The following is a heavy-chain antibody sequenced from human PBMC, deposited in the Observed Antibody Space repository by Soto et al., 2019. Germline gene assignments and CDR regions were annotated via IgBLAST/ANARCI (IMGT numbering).Heavy chain of an antibody. J-gene: IGHJ4*02. CDR2: ISWNSGNI. CDR1: GFTFHESA. D-gene: IGHD5-18*01. V-gene: IGHV3-9*01. CDR3: VRSKGGYSYGTPFDY. Sequence: SRSLYFAPSGFTFHESALDWVLQVLGKGLEWVSSISWNSGNIGYADPVKGRFTTSRDNAENSLYLQMNSLRPEDTALYYCVRSKGGYSYGTPFDYWGQGTLVTVSS.